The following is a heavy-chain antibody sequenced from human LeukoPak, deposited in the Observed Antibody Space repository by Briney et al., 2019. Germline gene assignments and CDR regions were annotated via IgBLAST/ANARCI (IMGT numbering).Heavy chain of an antibody. Sequence: SETLSLTCAVYGGSFSRFYWSWIRQSPGKGLEWIAEIDHRGDTNYNPSVKSRVTVSVDTSKNQFSLKVRSLSAADTAVYYCARGATISESGYFDFWGQGTLVTVSS. D-gene: IGHD5-24*01. J-gene: IGHJ4*03. V-gene: IGHV4-34*01. CDR2: IDHRGDT. CDR3: ARGATISESGYFDF. CDR1: GGSFSRFY.